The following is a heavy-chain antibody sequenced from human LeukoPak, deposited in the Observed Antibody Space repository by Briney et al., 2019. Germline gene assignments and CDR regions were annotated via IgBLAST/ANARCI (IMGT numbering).Heavy chain of an antibody. CDR3: AKDGVTMVRGVSKDYYYYMDV. J-gene: IGHJ6*03. Sequence: GGSLRLSCAASGFTFSSYGMHWVRQAPGKGLEWVAFISYDGSNKYYADSVKGRFTISRDNSKNTLYLQMNSLRAEDTAVYYCAKDGVTMVRGVSKDYYYYMDVWGKGTTVTVSS. D-gene: IGHD3-10*01. V-gene: IGHV3-30*02. CDR2: ISYDGSNK. CDR1: GFTFSSYG.